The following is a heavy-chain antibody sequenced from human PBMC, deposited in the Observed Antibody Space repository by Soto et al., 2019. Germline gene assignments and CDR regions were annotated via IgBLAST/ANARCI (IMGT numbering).Heavy chain of an antibody. D-gene: IGHD2-2*01. V-gene: IGHV1-2*04. Sequence: ASVKVSCKAAGYTFTGYYMHWVRQAPGQGLEWMGWINPNSGGTNYAQKFQGWVTMTRDTSISTASMELSRLRSDDTAVYYCARGGVVVPAAIDFDDYYYYMDVRGKGTTVTVSS. CDR3: ARGGVVVPAAIDFDDYYYYMDV. J-gene: IGHJ6*03. CDR1: GYTFTGYY. CDR2: INPNSGGT.